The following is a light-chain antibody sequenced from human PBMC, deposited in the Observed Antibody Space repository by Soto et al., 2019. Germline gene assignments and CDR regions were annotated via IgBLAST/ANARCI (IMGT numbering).Light chain of an antibody. J-gene: IGKJ1*01. Sequence: DIQMTQSPSTQSASVGDRVTITCRASQSIRSWLAWYQQKPGKAPKLLIYDASSLESGVPSRFSGSGSGTEFTLTISSLQPDDFATYYCQQYNSYPWTFGQGTKVEIK. CDR2: DAS. V-gene: IGKV1-5*01. CDR1: QSIRSW. CDR3: QQYNSYPWT.